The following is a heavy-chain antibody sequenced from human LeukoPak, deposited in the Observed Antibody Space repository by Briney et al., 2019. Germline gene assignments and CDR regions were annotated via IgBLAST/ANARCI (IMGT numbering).Heavy chain of an antibody. CDR2: VLYSGNT. V-gene: IGHV4-39*01. D-gene: IGHD4-11*01. Sequence: ASETLSLTCTVSGGSIISDVYYWGWIRQPPGKGLEWVGNVLYSGNTYYNPSLKNRVIISVDTSKNHFSLRLSSVTAADTAVYYCARHLRGAYSSLAYWGQGALVTVSS. CDR1: GGSIISDVYY. CDR3: ARHLRGAYSSLAY. J-gene: IGHJ4*02.